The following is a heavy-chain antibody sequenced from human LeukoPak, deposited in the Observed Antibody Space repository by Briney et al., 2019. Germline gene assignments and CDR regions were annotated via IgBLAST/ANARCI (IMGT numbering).Heavy chain of an antibody. V-gene: IGHV5-51*01. CDR3: ARGSGSYHTAYMN. D-gene: IGHD1-26*01. J-gene: IGHJ4*02. CDR1: GYSFTSYW. Sequence: GESLKISCKGSGYSFTSYWIGWVRQMPGKGLEWMGIIYPGDSDTRYGPSFQGQVTISADKSISTAYLQWSSLEASDTAMYYCARGSGSYHTAYMNWGQGTLVTVSS. CDR2: IYPGDSDT.